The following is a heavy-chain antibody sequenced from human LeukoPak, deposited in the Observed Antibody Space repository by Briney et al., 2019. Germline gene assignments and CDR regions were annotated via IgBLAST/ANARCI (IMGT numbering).Heavy chain of an antibody. Sequence: GGSLRLSCAASGFTFSTYGMSWVRQAPGKGLEWVSLISGSGANTYYAESVKGRFTISRVSSKTTVYLQMNSLRAEDTAVYYCAKALPKGELSPRTFDIWGQGTMVTVSS. J-gene: IGHJ3*02. CDR3: AKALPKGELSPRTFDI. D-gene: IGHD3-16*02. V-gene: IGHV3-23*01. CDR2: ISGSGANT. CDR1: GFTFSTYG.